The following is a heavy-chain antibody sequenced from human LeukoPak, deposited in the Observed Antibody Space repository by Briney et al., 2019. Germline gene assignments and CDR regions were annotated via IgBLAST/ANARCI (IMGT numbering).Heavy chain of an antibody. J-gene: IGHJ4*02. D-gene: IGHD3-22*01. CDR3: AKTIDSSGYRYYFDY. V-gene: IGHV3-23*01. CDR1: GFTFSSYA. CDR2: ISGSGGST. Sequence: GGSLRLSCAASGFTFSSYAMSWVRQAPGKGLEWVSSISGSGGSTYYADSVKGRFTISRDNSRNTLYLQMNSLRAEDTAVYYCAKTIDSSGYRYYFDYRGQGTLVTVSS.